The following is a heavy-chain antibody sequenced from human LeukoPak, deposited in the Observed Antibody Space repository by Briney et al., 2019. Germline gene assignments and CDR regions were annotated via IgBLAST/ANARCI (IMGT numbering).Heavy chain of an antibody. CDR2: IKQDGSEK. V-gene: IGHV3-7*01. CDR1: GFTFSSRDW. CDR3: ARDVLRGYSCGLDS. D-gene: IGHD5-18*01. Sequence: GGSLRLSCVASGFTFSSRDWMTWVRQAPGKGLEWVANIKQDGSEKNYVDSVKGRFTISRDNAKNSVDLQMNSLRVEDTAVYYCARDVLRGYSCGLDSWGQGTLVTVSS. J-gene: IGHJ4*02.